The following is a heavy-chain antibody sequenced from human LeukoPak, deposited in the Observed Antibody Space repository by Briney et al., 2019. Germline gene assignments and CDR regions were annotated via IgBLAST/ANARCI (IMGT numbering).Heavy chain of an antibody. J-gene: IGHJ5*02. CDR3: ARGRRIAVA. CDR1: GFTLCVYY. CDR2: ISSSGSTI. D-gene: IGHD6-19*01. Sequence: GGAPRLSCAPSGFTLCVYYMSWVPPAPGEGLEWVSYISSSGSTIYYADSVKGRFTISRDNAKNSLYLQMNSLRAEDTAVYYCARGRRIAVAWGQGTLVTVSS. V-gene: IGHV3-11*01.